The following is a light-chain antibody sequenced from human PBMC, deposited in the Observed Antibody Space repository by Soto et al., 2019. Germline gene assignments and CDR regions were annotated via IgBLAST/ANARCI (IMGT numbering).Light chain of an antibody. V-gene: IGKV3-15*01. Sequence: EIVMTQSPANLSVSPGERATLSFRASQSVSSNLAWYQQKPGQGPRLLIYGASTRATSIPARLSGGGSGTEFTHPINSLQSEDFAVYYCQQYNKWLPYTFGQGTKLEIK. J-gene: IGKJ2*01. CDR1: QSVSSN. CDR2: GAS. CDR3: QQYNKWLPYT.